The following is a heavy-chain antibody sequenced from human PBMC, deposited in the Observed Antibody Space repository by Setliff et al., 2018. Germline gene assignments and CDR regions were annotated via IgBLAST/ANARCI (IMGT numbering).Heavy chain of an antibody. CDR2: INYRGNT. J-gene: IGHJ6*03. D-gene: IGHD6-6*01. V-gene: IGHV4-39*02. CDR1: GGPISSSNYY. Sequence: SETLSLTCTVSGGPISSSNYYWGWIRQPPGKGLEWIGSINYRGNTHDNPSLRSRVTMSVDTSKSHFSLRLSSLTAADTAVYYCAGMAVRVASRPSRPLDYYYYMDFWGKGATVTVSS. CDR3: AGMAVRVASRPSRPLDYYYYMDF.